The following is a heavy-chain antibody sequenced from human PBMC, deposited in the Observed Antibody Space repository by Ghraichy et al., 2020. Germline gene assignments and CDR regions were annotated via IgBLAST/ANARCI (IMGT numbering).Heavy chain of an antibody. CDR3: ARDDQLDLGFCHSRSCYSGFN. CDR1: GYIFTTYG. V-gene: IGHV1-18*04. D-gene: IGHD2-15*01. CDR2: ISVYDGNT. J-gene: IGHJ4*02. Sequence: ASVKVSCKASGYIFTTYGISWVRQAPGQGLEWMGWISVYDGNTNYAQKLQGRVTVTTDTSTSTAYMELRSLRSDDTAVYYCARDDQLDLGFCHSRSCYSGFNWGQGTLVTVSS.